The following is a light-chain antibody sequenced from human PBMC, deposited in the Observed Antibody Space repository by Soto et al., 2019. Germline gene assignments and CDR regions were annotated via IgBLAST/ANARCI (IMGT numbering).Light chain of an antibody. V-gene: IGKV3-15*01. CDR1: QNINSH. CDR3: QQYNSWPPLT. J-gene: IGKJ4*01. Sequence: EVVMTQSPATLSVSPGERATLSCRASQNINSHLAWYQQKPGQAPRLLIYGASTRATGIPARFSGSGSGTEFTLTISSLQSEDFAVYYCQQYNSWPPLTFGGGTKVEI. CDR2: GAS.